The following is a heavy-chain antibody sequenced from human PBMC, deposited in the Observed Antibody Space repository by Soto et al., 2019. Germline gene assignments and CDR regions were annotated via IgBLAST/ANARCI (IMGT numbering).Heavy chain of an antibody. CDR2: ISGSGGST. Sequence: PXGSLRLSCAASGFTFSSYAMSWVRQAPGKGLEWVSAISGSGGSTYYADSVKGRFTISRDNSKNTLYLQMNSLRAEDTAVYYCAKDRPGYCSGGSCYWEYYFDYWGQGTLVTVPQ. D-gene: IGHD2-15*01. J-gene: IGHJ4*02. V-gene: IGHV3-23*01. CDR1: GFTFSSYA. CDR3: AKDRPGYCSGGSCYWEYYFDY.